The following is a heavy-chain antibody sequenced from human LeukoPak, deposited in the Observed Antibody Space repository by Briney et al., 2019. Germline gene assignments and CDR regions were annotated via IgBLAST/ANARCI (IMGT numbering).Heavy chain of an antibody. CDR1: GGSISSNYW. J-gene: IGHJ6*03. CDR3: ARDLYVYMDV. D-gene: IGHD3-16*01. CDR2: IYYSGST. Sequence: PSETLSLTSAASGGSISSNYWWSRVRQPPGKGLEWIVYIYYSGSTNYNPSLKSRVTISEDTSKNQFSLKLSSVTAADTAVYYCARDLYVYMDVWGKGTTVTVSS. V-gene: IGHV4-4*02.